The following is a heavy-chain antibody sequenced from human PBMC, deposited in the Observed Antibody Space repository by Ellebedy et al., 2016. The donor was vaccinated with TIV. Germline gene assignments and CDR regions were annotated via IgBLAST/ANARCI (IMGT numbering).Heavy chain of an antibody. J-gene: IGHJ4*02. CDR1: GFTFSSYA. V-gene: IGHV3-23*01. CDR2: ISGSGGST. Sequence: GESLKISXAASGFTFSSYAMSWVRQAPGKGLEWVSAISGSGGSTYYADSVKGRFTISRDNSKNTLYLQMNSLRAEDTAVYYCAKGSAGTAAGCFGYWGQGTLVTVSS. CDR3: AKGSAGTAAGCFGY. D-gene: IGHD6-13*01.